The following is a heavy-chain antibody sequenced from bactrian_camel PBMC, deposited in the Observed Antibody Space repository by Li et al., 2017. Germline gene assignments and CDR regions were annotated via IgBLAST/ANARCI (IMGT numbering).Heavy chain of an antibody. J-gene: IGHJ4*01. V-gene: IGHV3S40*01. Sequence: DVQLVESGGGLVQPGGSLRLSCATSGFAFSAFDMSWIRQVPGKGLEWVSSISSGGDTAYYIDSVKGRFTISRDNARNTLYLQLNSLKTEDTAMYYCAAALFSGGHYSASYKYWGQGTQVTVS. CDR3: AAALFSGGHYSASYKY. CDR1: GFAFSAFD. CDR2: ISSGGDTA. D-gene: IGHD2*01.